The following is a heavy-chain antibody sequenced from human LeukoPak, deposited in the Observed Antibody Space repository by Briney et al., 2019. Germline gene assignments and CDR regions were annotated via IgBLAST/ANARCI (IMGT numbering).Heavy chain of an antibody. CDR3: AKVSGIAARPDYYGMDV. J-gene: IGHJ6*02. Sequence: GGSLRLSCAASGFTFGSYAMSWVRQAPGKGLEWVSAISGSGGSTYYADSVKGRFTISRDNSKNPLYLQMNSLRAEDTAVYYCAKVSGIAARPDYYGMDVWGQGTTVTVSS. CDR2: ISGSGGST. V-gene: IGHV3-23*01. CDR1: GFTFGSYA. D-gene: IGHD6-6*01.